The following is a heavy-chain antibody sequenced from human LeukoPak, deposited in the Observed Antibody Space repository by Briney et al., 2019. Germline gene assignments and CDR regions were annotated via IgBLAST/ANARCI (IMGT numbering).Heavy chain of an antibody. CDR2: IYYSGST. V-gene: IGHV4-39*07. Sequence: SETLSLTCTVSGGSISSGTNYWGWIRQPPGKGLEWIGNIYYSGSTYYNPSLKSRVTISVDTSKNQFSLKLSSVTAADTAVYYCAGGQQLSSYYDSSGSFDYWGQGTLVTVSS. CDR3: AGGQQLSSYYDSSGSFDY. CDR1: GGSISSGTNY. J-gene: IGHJ4*02. D-gene: IGHD3-22*01.